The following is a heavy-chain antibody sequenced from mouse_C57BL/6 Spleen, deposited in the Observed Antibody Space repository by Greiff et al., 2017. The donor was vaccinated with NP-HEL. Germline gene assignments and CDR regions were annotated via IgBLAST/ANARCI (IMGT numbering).Heavy chain of an antibody. CDR1: GFTFSDYG. D-gene: IGHD1-1*01. J-gene: IGHJ4*01. Sequence: DVQLVESGGGLVKPGGSLKLSCAASGFTFSDYGMHWVRQAPEKGLEWVAYISSGSSTIYYADKVKGRFTISRDNAKNTLFLQMTSLRSEDTAMYSCSMPYYGRDYAMDYWGQGTSVTVSS. CDR2: ISSGSSTI. CDR3: SMPYYGRDYAMDY. V-gene: IGHV5-17*01.